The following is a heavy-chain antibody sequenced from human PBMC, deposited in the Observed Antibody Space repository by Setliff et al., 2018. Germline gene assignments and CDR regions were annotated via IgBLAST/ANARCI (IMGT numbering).Heavy chain of an antibody. CDR1: GGSIRGNAIF. CDR3: ARHVGSRSRGYNYYYYYMDV. V-gene: IGHV4-39*01. J-gene: IGHJ6*03. CDR2: IYYTGYP. Sequence: SETLSLTCTVSGGSIRGNAIFWGWIRQPPGKGLEWIGSIYYTGYPYYNPSLKSRVTMSVDTSRNQLSLKLTSVTAADAAVYYCARHVGSRSRGYNYYYYYMDVWGKGTTVTVSS. D-gene: IGHD3-10*01.